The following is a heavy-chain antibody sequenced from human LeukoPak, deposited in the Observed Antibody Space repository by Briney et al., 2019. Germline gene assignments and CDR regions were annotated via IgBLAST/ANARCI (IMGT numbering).Heavy chain of an antibody. CDR1: GYTFTGYY. D-gene: IGHD1-7*01. CDR2: INPNSGGT. Sequence: ASVKVSCKASGYTFTGYYMHWVRQVPGQGLEWMGWINPNSGGTNYAQKFQGRVTMTRDTSISTAYLQWSSLKASDTAMYYCARRNYRRSGSYYYYMDVWGKGTTATVSS. J-gene: IGHJ6*03. CDR3: ARRNYRRSGSYYYYMDV. V-gene: IGHV1-2*02.